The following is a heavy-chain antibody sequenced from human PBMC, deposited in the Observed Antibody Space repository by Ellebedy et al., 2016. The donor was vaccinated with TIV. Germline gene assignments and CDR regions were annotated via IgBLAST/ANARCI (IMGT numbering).Heavy chain of an antibody. CDR1: GFTFSDYY. V-gene: IGHV3-11*03. J-gene: IGHJ4*02. D-gene: IGHD6-19*01. CDR3: ARAVAGSPDY. CDR2: ITSSGTYT. Sequence: GESLKISXEASGFTFSDYYMSWIRQAPGRGLEWLSYITSSGTYTTYADSVKGRFTISRDNAKNSLYLQMHNLRAEDTAVYYCARAVAGSPDYWGRGTLVTVSS.